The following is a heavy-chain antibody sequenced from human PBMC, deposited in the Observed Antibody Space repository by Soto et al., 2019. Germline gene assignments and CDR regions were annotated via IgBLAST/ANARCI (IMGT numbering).Heavy chain of an antibody. V-gene: IGHV1-69*13. J-gene: IGHJ5*02. Sequence: GASVKVSCKASGGTFSSYAISWVRQAPGQGLEWMGGIIPIFGTANYAQKFQGRVTITADESTSTAYMELSSLRSEDTAVYYCARVRYCGGDCYFWFDPWGQGTLVTVSS. D-gene: IGHD2-21*02. CDR2: IIPIFGTA. CDR1: GGTFSSYA. CDR3: ARVRYCGGDCYFWFDP.